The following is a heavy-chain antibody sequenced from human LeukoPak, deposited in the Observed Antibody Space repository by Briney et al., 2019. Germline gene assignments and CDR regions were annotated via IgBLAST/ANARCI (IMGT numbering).Heavy chain of an antibody. CDR2: IYYSGST. CDR1: GGSISSSSYY. Sequence: SETLSLTCTVSGGSISSSSYYWGWIRQPPGKGLEWIGSIYYSGSTYYNPSLKSRVTISVDTSKNQFSLKLSSVTAADTAVYYCARDPRYSSGWYYFDYWGQGTLVTVSS. D-gene: IGHD6-19*01. CDR3: ARDPRYSSGWYYFDY. V-gene: IGHV4-39*07. J-gene: IGHJ4*02.